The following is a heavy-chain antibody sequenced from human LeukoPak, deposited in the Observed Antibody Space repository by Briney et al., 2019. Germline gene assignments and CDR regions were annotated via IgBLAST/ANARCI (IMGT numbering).Heavy chain of an antibody. CDR1: GGSISSYY. V-gene: IGHV4-4*07. Sequence: PSETLSLTCTVSGGSISSYYWSWIRQPAGRGLEWIGHIYTSGSTNYNPSLKSRVTISVDTSKSHFSLNLSSVTAADTAVYYCARVLAVAGTPFDYWGQGTLDTVSS. CDR2: IYTSGST. D-gene: IGHD6-19*01. CDR3: ARVLAVAGTPFDY. J-gene: IGHJ4*02.